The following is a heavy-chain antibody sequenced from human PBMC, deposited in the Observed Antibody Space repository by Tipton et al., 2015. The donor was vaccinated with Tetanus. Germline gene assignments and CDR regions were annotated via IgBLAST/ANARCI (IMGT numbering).Heavy chain of an antibody. V-gene: IGHV4-59*01. J-gene: IGHJ4*02. D-gene: IGHD1-1*01. Sequence: TLSLTCIVSGGSMRSYYWSWIWQPPGTGLEWIGHIYSSGGARYNPSLKSRTTMSVDRSKSQFSLELTSVTAADTAVYFCARGPLENEGYFDSWGQGILVTVTS. CDR3: ARGPLENEGYFDS. CDR2: IYSSGGA. CDR1: GGSMRSYY.